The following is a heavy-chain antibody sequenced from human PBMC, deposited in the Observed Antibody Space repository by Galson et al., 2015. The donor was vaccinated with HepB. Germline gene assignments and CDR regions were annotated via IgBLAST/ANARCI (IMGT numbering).Heavy chain of an antibody. J-gene: IGHJ4*02. V-gene: IGHV3-7*03. CDR1: GFTSSNYW. D-gene: IGHD6-19*01. CDR3: ARGGSGRYLIDINDY. Sequence: SLRLSCAASGFTSSNYWMTWVRQAPGKGLEWVANIKQDGSEKYYVDSVKGRFTISRDNAKNSLSLQMNSLRAEDTAVYYCARGGSGRYLIDINDYWGQGTLVTVSS. CDR2: IKQDGSEK.